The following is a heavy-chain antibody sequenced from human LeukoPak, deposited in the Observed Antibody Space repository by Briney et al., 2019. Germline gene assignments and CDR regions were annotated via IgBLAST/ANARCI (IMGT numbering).Heavy chain of an antibody. Sequence: ATVQISCKVSRYTFTDYYMHWVQQAPGKGLEGMGPVDPEDGETKYAEKFQGRVTITADKSTDTAYMELSSLRSEDTAVYYCATDLRWNYGDYYYYYMDVWGKGTTVTVS. CDR1: RYTFTDYY. J-gene: IGHJ6*03. V-gene: IGHV1-69-2*01. CDR3: ATDLRWNYGDYYYYYMDV. D-gene: IGHD1-7*01. CDR2: VDPEDGET.